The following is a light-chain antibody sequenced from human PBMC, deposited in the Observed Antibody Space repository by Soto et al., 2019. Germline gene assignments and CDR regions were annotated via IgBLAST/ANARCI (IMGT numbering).Light chain of an antibody. J-gene: IGLJ1*01. CDR2: GVS. CDR3: SSYTSSSTPLV. CDR1: SSDVGGYNY. Sequence: QSALTQPASASGSPGQSITISCTGTSSDVGGYNYVSWYQQHPGNAPQLMISGVSNQPSGDTDRFSGSKSGNTASLTISGLQAEDEADYYCSSYTSSSTPLVVGSGTKLTVL. V-gene: IGLV2-14*03.